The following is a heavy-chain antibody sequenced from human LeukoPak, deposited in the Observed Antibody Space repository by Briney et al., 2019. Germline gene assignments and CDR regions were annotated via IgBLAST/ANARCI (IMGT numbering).Heavy chain of an antibody. CDR3: ARGHIYCSSTNCYSNWFDP. CDR2: MHPNSGGT. Sequence: GASVRLSCRASGYIFTRYYMHWLRRAPGQGLVWMRWMHPNSGGTNYAKKFQGRVSMTRDTSISTAYMELSWLTYDDRAVYYCARGHIYCSSTNCYSNWFDPWGQGGLVTVSS. V-gene: IGHV1-2*02. J-gene: IGHJ5*02. D-gene: IGHD2-2*01. CDR1: GYIFTRYY.